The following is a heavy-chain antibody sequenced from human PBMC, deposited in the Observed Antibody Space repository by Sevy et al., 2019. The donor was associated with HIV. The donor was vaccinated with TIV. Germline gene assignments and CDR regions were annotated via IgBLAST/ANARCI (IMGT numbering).Heavy chain of an antibody. V-gene: IGHV3-23*01. CDR2: ITGSGGNT. Sequence: GGSLRLSCAVSGFTSTINAMSWVRQAPGKGLEWVSVITGSGGNTYYADSVQGRFTISRDNSKNTLYLQMNSLRVEDSAVYYCATVSAWRSSAYLYYFYSMDVWGKGTTVTFSS. J-gene: IGHJ6*04. CDR1: GFTSTINA. CDR3: ATVSAWRSSAYLYYFYSMDV. D-gene: IGHD2-21*02.